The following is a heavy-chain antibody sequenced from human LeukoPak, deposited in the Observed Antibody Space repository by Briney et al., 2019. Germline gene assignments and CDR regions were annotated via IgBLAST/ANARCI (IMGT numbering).Heavy chain of an antibody. CDR1: GASISNYY. V-gene: IGHV4-59*08. J-gene: IGHJ4*02. CDR3: ARHRSSSGWYTN. D-gene: IGHD6-19*01. CDR2: IYYSGST. Sequence: KPSETLSLTCTVSGASISNYYWNWIRQPPGKGLEWIGYIYYSGSTNYNPSLKSRLTISVDTSKNQFSLKLSSVTAADTAVYYCARHRSSSGWYTNWGQGTLVTVSS.